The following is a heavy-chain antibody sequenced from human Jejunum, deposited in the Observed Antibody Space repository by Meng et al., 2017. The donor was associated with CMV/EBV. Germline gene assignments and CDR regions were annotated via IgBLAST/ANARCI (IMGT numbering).Heavy chain of an antibody. Sequence: ASGLTFRTYYMHWVRQAPGTGLVWVSRINPDGISTTYADSVKGRFTISRDNAKNTLYLQMNSLRAEDTAVYYCASGVYNSAYYFDYWGQGTLVTVSS. CDR1: GLTFRTYY. CDR2: INPDGIST. CDR3: ASGVYNSAYYFDY. D-gene: IGHD5-24*01. J-gene: IGHJ4*02. V-gene: IGHV3-74*01.